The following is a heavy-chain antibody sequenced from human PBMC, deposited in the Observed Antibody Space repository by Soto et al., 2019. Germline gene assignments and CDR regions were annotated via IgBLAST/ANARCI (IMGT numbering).Heavy chain of an antibody. CDR3: AGDGSSGYTSVAGVGGKDFDI. CDR1: GGTFSSYA. CDR2: IIPIFGTA. D-gene: IGHD3-22*01. V-gene: IGHV1-69*12. Sequence: QVQLVQSGAEVKKPGSSVKVSCKASGGTFSSYAISWVRQAPGQGLEWMGGIIPIFGTAHYAQKFQCRVTIRADESTSKAYMELSSLRSEAAALYYCAGDGSSGYTSVAGVGGKDFDIWGQGTMVTVSS. J-gene: IGHJ3*02.